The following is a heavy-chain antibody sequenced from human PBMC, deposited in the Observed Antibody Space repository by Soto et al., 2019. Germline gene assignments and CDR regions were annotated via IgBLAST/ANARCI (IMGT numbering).Heavy chain of an antibody. D-gene: IGHD6-19*01. Sequence: QVQLQESGPGLVKPSETLSLTCTVSGGSISSYYWSWIRQPPGKGLEWIGYIYYSGSTNYNPSLKSRVTISVDTSKNQFSLKLSSVTAADTAVYYCASASSGWYGRGDDAFDIWGQGTMVTVSS. V-gene: IGHV4-59*01. CDR3: ASASSGWYGRGDDAFDI. CDR1: GGSISSYY. CDR2: IYYSGST. J-gene: IGHJ3*02.